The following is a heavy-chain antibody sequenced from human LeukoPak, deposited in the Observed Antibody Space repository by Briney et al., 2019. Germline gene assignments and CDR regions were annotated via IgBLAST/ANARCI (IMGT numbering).Heavy chain of an antibody. CDR2: VYYSGST. J-gene: IGHJ4*02. Sequence: SETLSLTCAVSGDFITAYYWSWIRQPPGKGLEWIGYVYYSGSTEYNPSLRSRVTISLEMSKHQFSLNLTSVTAADTAVYYCASNTGTVFDYWGQGALVTVSS. D-gene: IGHD1-7*01. CDR1: GDFITAYY. CDR3: ASNTGTVFDY. V-gene: IGHV4-59*01.